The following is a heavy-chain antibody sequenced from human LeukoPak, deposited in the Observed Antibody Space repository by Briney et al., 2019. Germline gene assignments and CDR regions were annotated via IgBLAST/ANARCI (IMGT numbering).Heavy chain of an antibody. CDR2: ISSSSSYI. J-gene: IGHJ4*02. V-gene: IGHV3-21*01. Sequence: GGSLRLSCAASGFTFSSYSMNWVRQAPGKGLEWVSSISSSSSYIYYADSVKGRFTISRDNAKNSLYLQMNSLRAEDTAVYYCAKAVKGYCSGGSCYSLDYWGQGTLVTVSS. CDR3: AKAVKGYCSGGSCYSLDY. D-gene: IGHD2-15*01. CDR1: GFTFSSYS.